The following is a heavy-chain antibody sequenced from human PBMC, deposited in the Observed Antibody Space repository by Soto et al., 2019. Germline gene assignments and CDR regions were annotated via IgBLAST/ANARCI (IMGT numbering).Heavy chain of an antibody. Sequence: GGSLRLSCAASGFTFSSYSMNWVRQAPGKGLEWVSSISSSSSYIYYADSVKGRFTISRDNAKNSLYLQMNSLRAEDTAVYYCATDIVVVVAATRVGAYWGQGTLVTVSS. CDR2: ISSSSSYI. J-gene: IGHJ4*02. V-gene: IGHV3-21*01. CDR1: GFTFSSYS. D-gene: IGHD2-15*01. CDR3: ATDIVVVVAATRVGAY.